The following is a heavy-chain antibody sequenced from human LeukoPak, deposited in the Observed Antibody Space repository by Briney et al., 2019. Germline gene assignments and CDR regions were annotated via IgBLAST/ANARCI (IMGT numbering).Heavy chain of an antibody. CDR2: ISGSGGSK. CDR3: AITPYLYCGGDCLTLDY. CDR1: GFTFSSYA. D-gene: IGHD2-21*02. J-gene: IGHJ4*02. V-gene: IGHV3-23*01. Sequence: GGALRLSCAASGFTFSSYAMSWVRQAPGKGLEWVSAISGSGGSKYYAHSVKGRFTSSRDNSKNTMYLQMNSLRAEDTAVYYCAITPYLYCGGDCLTLDYWGQGTLVTVSS.